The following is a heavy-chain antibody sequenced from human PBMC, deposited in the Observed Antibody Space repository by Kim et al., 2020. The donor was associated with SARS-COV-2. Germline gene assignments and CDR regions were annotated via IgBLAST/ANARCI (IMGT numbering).Heavy chain of an antibody. J-gene: IGHJ4*01. CDR2: ISYDGSNK. V-gene: IGHV3-30-3*01. Sequence: GGSLRLSCAASGFTFSSYAMHWVRQAPGKGLEWVAVISYDGSNKYYADSVKGRFTISRDNSKNTLYLQMNSLRAEDTAVYYCARDPIRWNFGGDCGLDY. CDR1: GFTFSSYA. CDR3: ARDPIRWNFGGDCGLDY. D-gene: IGHD2-21*02.